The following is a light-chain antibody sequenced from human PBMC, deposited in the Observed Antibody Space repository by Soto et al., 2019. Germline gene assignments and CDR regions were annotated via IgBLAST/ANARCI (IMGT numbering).Light chain of an antibody. V-gene: IGKV3-20*01. J-gene: IGKJ2*01. CDR1: QTVNSDY. Sequence: ETVLTQSPGTVSLSPGERATLSCTTSQTVNSDYLAWYQQKPGQAPRLLIYGVFNRATGIPDRFSGSGSGTYFTLTISGLEPEVSAVYYCQHYDWSPRTFGQGTNLEI. CDR3: QHYDWSPRT. CDR2: GVF.